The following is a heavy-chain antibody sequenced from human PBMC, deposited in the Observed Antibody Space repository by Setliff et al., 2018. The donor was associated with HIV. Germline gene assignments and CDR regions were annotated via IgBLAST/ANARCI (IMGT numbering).Heavy chain of an antibody. CDR2: LYVSGDT. CDR1: GDSISGGRHY. D-gene: IGHD2-15*01. CDR3: ALTGHRLLRGYMDV. V-gene: IGHV4-61*02. J-gene: IGHJ6*03. Sequence: SETLSLTCIVSGDSISGGRHYLSWIRQTAGKGLEWIGRLYVSGDTNYNPSLKSRVTMSLDTSKKHFSLKLKSVTAADTAVYYCALTGHRLLRGYMDVWGKGTTVTVSS.